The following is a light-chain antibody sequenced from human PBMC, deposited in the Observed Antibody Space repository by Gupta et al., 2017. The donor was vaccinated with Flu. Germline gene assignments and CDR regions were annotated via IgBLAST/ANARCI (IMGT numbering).Light chain of an antibody. V-gene: IGKV2-28*01. CDR2: LAS. CDR1: QSLLHINGYNY. Sequence: DTVMTQSPLFLSVTPGEPATISCRSSQSLLHINGYNYLDWYLQKPGQSPQLLIYLASNQASGVPDRFSGSGSGTIFTLKISRVEAEDVEVYYCMQALQTPPTFGQGTKVEIK. CDR3: MQALQTPPT. J-gene: IGKJ1*01.